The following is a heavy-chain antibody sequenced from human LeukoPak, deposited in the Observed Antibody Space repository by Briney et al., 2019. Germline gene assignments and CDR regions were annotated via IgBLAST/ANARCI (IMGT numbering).Heavy chain of an antibody. CDR1: GGSIDSGSYY. CDR2: IYYSGNT. D-gene: IGHD4-17*01. Sequence: SETLSLTCTVSGGSIDSGSYYWGWIRQPPGKGLEWIGSIYYSGNTYYNPSLKSRVTISVDTSKNEFSLKLTSVTAADTAVYYCARDRSTVTPAQPDAFDIWGQGTMVTVSS. J-gene: IGHJ3*02. CDR3: ARDRSTVTPAQPDAFDI. V-gene: IGHV4-39*07.